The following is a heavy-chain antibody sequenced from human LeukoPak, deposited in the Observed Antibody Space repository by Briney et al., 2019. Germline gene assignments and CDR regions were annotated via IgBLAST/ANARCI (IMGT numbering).Heavy chain of an antibody. V-gene: IGHV3-7*01. CDR2: INHEGGGI. CDR1: GFTFSSYG. J-gene: IGHJ6*02. D-gene: IGHD1-1*01. CDR3: ATYINWVAGDV. Sequence: GGSLRLSCAASGFTFSSYGMHWVRQAPGQGLEWVAHINHEGGGIQYVDSVKGRFTISRDNAKGSVYLQMNSLRAEDTAIYHCATYINWVAGDVWGQGTTVIVSS.